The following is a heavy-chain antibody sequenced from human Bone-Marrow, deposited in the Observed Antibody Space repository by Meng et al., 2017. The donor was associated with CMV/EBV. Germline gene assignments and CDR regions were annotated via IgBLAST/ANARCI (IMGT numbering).Heavy chain of an antibody. Sequence: GHYWRWIRQPPGKGLEWIGEINHGGSTNYTPSLKSRVTISVDTSKNQFSLKLSSVTAADTAVYYCARGRGRNSIAAAGRSYWYFDLWGRGTLVTVSS. CDR1: GHY. CDR2: INHGGST. J-gene: IGHJ2*01. V-gene: IGHV4-34*01. D-gene: IGHD6-13*01. CDR3: ARGRGRNSIAAAGRSYWYFDL.